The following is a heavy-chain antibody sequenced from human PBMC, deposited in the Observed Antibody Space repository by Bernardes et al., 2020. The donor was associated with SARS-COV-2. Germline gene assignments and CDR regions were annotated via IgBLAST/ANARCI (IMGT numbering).Heavy chain of an antibody. D-gene: IGHD3-10*01. CDR1: GVSISSGGYS. V-gene: IGHV4-30-2*01. J-gene: IGHJ4*02. CDR3: ARGPFSGSHYYFDY. Sequence: SETLSLTCAVSGVSISSGGYSWSWIRQPPGKGLEWIGYIYHSGSTYYNPSLKSRVTISVDRSKNQFSLKLSSVTAADTAVYYCARGPFSGSHYYFDYWGQGTLVTGSS. CDR2: IYHSGST.